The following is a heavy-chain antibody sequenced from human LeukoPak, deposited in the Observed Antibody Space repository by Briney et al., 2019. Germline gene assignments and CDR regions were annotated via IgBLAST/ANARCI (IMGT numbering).Heavy chain of an antibody. CDR2: IRFDGNSK. Sequence: GGSLRLSCAPSGFTLSTYGMHWVRQAPGKDLEWVAFIRFDGNSKFYVDSVKGRFSVSRDTSKNTLYLQMNSLRTEDTAVYYCAKDLSRGNYPIAFDIWGQGTMVTVSS. CDR1: GFTLSTYG. CDR3: AKDLSRGNYPIAFDI. J-gene: IGHJ3*02. V-gene: IGHV3-30*02. D-gene: IGHD3-22*01.